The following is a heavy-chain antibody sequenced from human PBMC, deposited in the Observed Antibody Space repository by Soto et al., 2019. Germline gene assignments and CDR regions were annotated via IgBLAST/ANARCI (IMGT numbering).Heavy chain of an antibody. D-gene: IGHD6-19*01. CDR2: ISYDGSNK. V-gene: IGHV3-30*18. J-gene: IGHJ4*02. CDR1: GFTFSSYG. CDR3: AKGGYSSGWFPGY. Sequence: QVQLVESGGGVVQPGRSLRLSCAASGFTFSSYGMHWVRQAPGKGLEWVAVISYDGSNKYYADSVKGRFTISRDNSKNKRYLQMNSLRAEDTAVYYCAKGGYSSGWFPGYWGQGTLVTVSS.